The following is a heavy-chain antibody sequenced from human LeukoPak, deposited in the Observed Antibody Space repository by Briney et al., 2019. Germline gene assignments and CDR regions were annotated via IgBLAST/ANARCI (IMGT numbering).Heavy chain of an antibody. Sequence: GGSLRLSCAASGFTFSSYSINWVRQAPGKGLEWVSYISSSSSTIYYADSVKGRFTISRDNAKNSLYLQMNSLRAEDTAVYYCARDRTVPGVPYNWFDPWGQGTLVTVSS. CDR3: ARDRTVPGVPYNWFDP. CDR1: GFTFSSYS. J-gene: IGHJ5*02. V-gene: IGHV3-48*01. D-gene: IGHD2-2*01. CDR2: ISSSSSTI.